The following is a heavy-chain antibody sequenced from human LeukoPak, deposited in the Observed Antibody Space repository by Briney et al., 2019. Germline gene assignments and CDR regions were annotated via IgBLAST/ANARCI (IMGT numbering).Heavy chain of an antibody. CDR1: GFTFSSYA. J-gene: IGHJ4*02. Sequence: GGSLRLSCAASGFTFSSYAMSWVRQAPGRGLEWGSAISGSGGSTYYADSVKGRFTISRDNSKNTLYLQMNSLRAEDTAVYYCAKDLAAMARGYFDYWGQGTLVTVSS. CDR2: ISGSGGST. D-gene: IGHD5-18*01. CDR3: AKDLAAMARGYFDY. V-gene: IGHV3-23*01.